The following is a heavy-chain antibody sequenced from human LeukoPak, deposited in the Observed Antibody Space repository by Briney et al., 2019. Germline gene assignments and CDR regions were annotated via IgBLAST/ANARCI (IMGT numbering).Heavy chain of an antibody. Sequence: KPSETLSLTCAVYGGSFSGYYWSWIRQPPGKGLEWIGEINHSGSTNYNPSLKSRVTISVDTSKNQFSLKPSSVTAADTAVYYCASHSSSWYMYFQHWGQGTLVTVSS. D-gene: IGHD6-13*01. CDR2: INHSGST. V-gene: IGHV4-34*01. CDR1: GGSFSGYY. J-gene: IGHJ1*01. CDR3: ASHSSSWYMYFQH.